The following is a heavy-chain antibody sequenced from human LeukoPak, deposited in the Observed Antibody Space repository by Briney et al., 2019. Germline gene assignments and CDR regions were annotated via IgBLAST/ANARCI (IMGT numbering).Heavy chain of an antibody. Sequence: NPSETLSLTCTVSGGSISSYYWSWIRQPPGKGLEWIGYIYYSGSTNYNPSLKSRVTISVDTSKNQFSLKLSSVTAADTAVYYCAREIAVAEANNWFDPWGQGTLVTVSS. CDR3: AREIAVAEANNWFDP. CDR2: IYYSGST. J-gene: IGHJ5*02. D-gene: IGHD6-19*01. CDR1: GGSISSYY. V-gene: IGHV4-59*01.